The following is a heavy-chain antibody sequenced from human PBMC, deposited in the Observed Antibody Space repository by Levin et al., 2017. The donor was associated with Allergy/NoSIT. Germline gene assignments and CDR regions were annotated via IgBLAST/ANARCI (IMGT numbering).Heavy chain of an antibody. D-gene: IGHD1-14*01. CDR3: AKNNLRTGKRFEGAHV. J-gene: IGHJ6*02. CDR2: IFGSDGST. V-gene: IGHV3-23*01. Sequence: PGGSLRLSCAASGFTLSSYSMSWVRQSPGKGLEWVSAIFGSDGSTYYADSVRGRFTISRDNSKNTLYLQMNSLRAEDTALYYCAKNNLRTGKRFEGAHVWGHGTTVTVSS. CDR1: GFTLSSYS.